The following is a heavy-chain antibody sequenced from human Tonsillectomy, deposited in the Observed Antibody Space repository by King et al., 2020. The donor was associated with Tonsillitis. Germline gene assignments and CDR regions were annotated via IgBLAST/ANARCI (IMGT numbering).Heavy chain of an antibody. J-gene: IGHJ1*01. D-gene: IGHD6-13*01. CDR3: ATAGSSSSWYLDFQH. CDR2: IFYSGST. CDR1: GGSISSYY. V-gene: IGHV4-59*01. Sequence: QVQLQESGPGLVKPSETLSLTCTVSGGSISSYYWSWIRQPPGKGLEWNGYIFYSGSTKYNPSLKSRLTISVDTSKNQFSLKLSSLTAADTAVYYCATAGSSSSWYLDFQHWGQGTLVTVSS.